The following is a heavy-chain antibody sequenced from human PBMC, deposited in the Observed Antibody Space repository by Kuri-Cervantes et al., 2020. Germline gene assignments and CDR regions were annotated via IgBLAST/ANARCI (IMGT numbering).Heavy chain of an antibody. J-gene: IGHJ6*02. CDR2: ISYDGSNK. Sequence: GGSLRLSCAASGFTFSSYAMHWVRQAPGKGLEWVAVISYDGSNKYYADSVKGRFTISRDNSKNTLYLQMNSLRAEDTAVYYCARDIARRQSYSSSALGIYYYGMDVWGQGTLVTVSS. V-gene: IGHV3-30-3*01. D-gene: IGHD6-6*01. CDR3: ARDIARRQSYSSSALGIYYYGMDV. CDR1: GFTFSSYA.